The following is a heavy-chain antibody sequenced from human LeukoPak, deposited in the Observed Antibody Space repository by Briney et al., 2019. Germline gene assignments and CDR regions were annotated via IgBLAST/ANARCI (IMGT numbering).Heavy chain of an antibody. D-gene: IGHD5-12*01. CDR1: GYSISSGYY. CDR2: IYNSGST. Sequence: SETLALTCTVSGYSISSGYYWGWIRQPPGKGLEWIGSIYNSGSTYYNPSLKSRVTMSVDTSKNQFSLKLSSVTAADTAVYYCARGGGYYFDYWGQGILVAVSS. V-gene: IGHV4-38-2*02. CDR3: ARGGGYYFDY. J-gene: IGHJ4*02.